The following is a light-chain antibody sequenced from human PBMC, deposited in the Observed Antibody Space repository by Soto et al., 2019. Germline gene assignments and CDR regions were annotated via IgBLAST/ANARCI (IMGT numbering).Light chain of an antibody. Sequence: EVVMTQSPATLSVSPGERATRSCRASQSVKSNLAWYQLKPGQAPRLLIYEASTRATGIPARFSGSGSGTEFTLTISSLQSEDFAVYYCQQYNKWPLTFGGGTKVEIK. J-gene: IGKJ4*01. CDR3: QQYNKWPLT. CDR2: EAS. CDR1: QSVKSN. V-gene: IGKV3D-15*01.